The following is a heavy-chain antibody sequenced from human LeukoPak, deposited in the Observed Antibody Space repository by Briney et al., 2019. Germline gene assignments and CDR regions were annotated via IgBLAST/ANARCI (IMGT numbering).Heavy chain of an antibody. CDR2: IYYSGST. D-gene: IGHD6-19*01. CDR3: AREGSSDWPAFDI. J-gene: IGHJ3*02. CDR1: GGSISSYY. Sequence: SETLSLTCTVSGGSISSYYWSWIRQPPGKGLEWIGYIYYSGSTNYNPSLKSRVTISVDTSKNQFSLKLSSVTAADTAVYYCAREGSSDWPAFDIWGQGTMVTVSS. V-gene: IGHV4-59*01.